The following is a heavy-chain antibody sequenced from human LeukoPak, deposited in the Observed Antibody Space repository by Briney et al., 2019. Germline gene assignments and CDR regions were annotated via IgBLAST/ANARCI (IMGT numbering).Heavy chain of an antibody. CDR1: GYTFTGYY. CDR2: INPNSGGT. J-gene: IGHJ5*02. CDR3: AAPELLWFGGGDWFDP. D-gene: IGHD3-10*01. Sequence: AASVKVSCKASGYTFTGYYMHWVRQAPGQGLEWMGRINPNSGGTNYAQKFQGRVTMTRGTSISTAYMELSRLRSDDTAVYYCAAPELLWFGGGDWFDPWGQGTLVTVSS. V-gene: IGHV1-2*06.